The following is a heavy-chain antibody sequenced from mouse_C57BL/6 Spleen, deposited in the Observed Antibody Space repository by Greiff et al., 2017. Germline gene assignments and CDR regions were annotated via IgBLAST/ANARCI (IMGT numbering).Heavy chain of an antibody. CDR2: ISNGGGST. Sequence: EVKLVESGGGLVQPGGSLKLSCAASGFTFSDYYMYWVRQTPEKRLEWVAYISNGGGSTYYKDTVKGRFTLSRDNAKNTLYLQIGRLKSEDRAMYYCARCDYDDYCDFDVWGTGTTVTVSA. CDR3: ARCDYDDYCDFDV. V-gene: IGHV5-12*01. D-gene: IGHD2-4*01. CDR1: GFTFSDYY. J-gene: IGHJ1*03.